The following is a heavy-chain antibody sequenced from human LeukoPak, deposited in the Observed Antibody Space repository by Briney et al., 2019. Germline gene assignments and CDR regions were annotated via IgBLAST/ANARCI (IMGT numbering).Heavy chain of an antibody. J-gene: IGHJ4*02. CDR1: GFTFSSYA. D-gene: IGHD2-21*02. CDR3: AREVAHCGGDCYSHFDY. V-gene: IGHV3-30-3*01. Sequence: GGSLRVSCAASGFTFSSYAMHWVRQAPGKGLEWVAVISYDGSNKYYADSVKGRFTISRDNSKNTLYLQMNSLRAEDTAVYYCAREVAHCGGDCYSHFDYWGQGTLVTVSS. CDR2: ISYDGSNK.